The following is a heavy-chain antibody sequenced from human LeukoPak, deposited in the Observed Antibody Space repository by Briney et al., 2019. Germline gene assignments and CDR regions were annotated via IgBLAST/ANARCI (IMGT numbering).Heavy chain of an antibody. V-gene: IGHV4-39*01. CDR2: IYYSGST. CDR3: ARHYDILTGYSALNFDY. CDR1: GGSISSSSYY. J-gene: IGHJ4*02. Sequence: SETLSLTCTVSGGSISSSSYYWGWIRQPPGKGLEWIGSIYYSGSTYYNPSLKSRVTISVDTSKNQFSLKLSSVTAADTAVYCCARHYDILTGYSALNFDYWGQGTLVTVSS. D-gene: IGHD3-9*01.